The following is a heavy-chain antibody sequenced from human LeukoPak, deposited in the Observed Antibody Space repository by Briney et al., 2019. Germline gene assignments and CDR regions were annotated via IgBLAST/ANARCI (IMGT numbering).Heavy chain of an antibody. J-gene: IGHJ4*02. CDR3: ARAVSRKLLHTPTLDY. D-gene: IGHD2-15*01. CDR1: GGTFSSYT. CDR2: IIPVFGTA. V-gene: IGHV1-69*13. Sequence: ASVKVSCKASGGTFSSYTINWVRQAPGQGLEWMGGIIPVFGTANYAQKFQGRVTITADESTSTAYMELSSLRSEDTAVYYCARAVSRKLLHTPTLDYWGQGTLVTVSS.